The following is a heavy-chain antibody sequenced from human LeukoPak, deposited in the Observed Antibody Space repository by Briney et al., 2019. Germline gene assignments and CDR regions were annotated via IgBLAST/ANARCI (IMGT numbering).Heavy chain of an antibody. V-gene: IGHV3-23*01. CDR2: ISGGSGGST. Sequence: GGALRLSCAASGFTFSTYAMSWVRQAPGKGLEWVSSISGGSGGSTYYADSVKGRFTISRDSSKNTLSLQMNSLRAEDTAVYYCAKGEAYCGGDCYPDWGQGTLVTVS. J-gene: IGHJ4*02. CDR1: GFTFSTYA. D-gene: IGHD2-21*02. CDR3: AKGEAYCGGDCYPD.